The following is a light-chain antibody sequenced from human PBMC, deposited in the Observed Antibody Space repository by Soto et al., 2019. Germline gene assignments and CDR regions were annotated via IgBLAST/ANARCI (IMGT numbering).Light chain of an antibody. CDR2: AAS. V-gene: IGKV1-9*01. J-gene: IGKJ5*01. CDR1: QGISSY. CDR3: QQFDTLMT. Sequence: DIQLTQSPSFLSASVGDRFTITCRASQGISSYLAWYQQKPGKAPKLLIYAASTLQSGVPSRFSGSGSGTEFTLTISSLQPEDNATYYCQQFDTLMTFGQGTRLEIK.